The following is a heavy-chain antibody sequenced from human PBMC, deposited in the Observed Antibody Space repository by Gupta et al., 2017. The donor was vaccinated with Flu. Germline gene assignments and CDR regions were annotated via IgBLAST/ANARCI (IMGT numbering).Heavy chain of an antibody. V-gene: IGHV3-74*01. CDR3: ARDGAGDCSGGSCYSWFDP. Sequence: DESSASYADSVKGRFTISRDNAKNTLYLQMNSLRAEDTAVYYCARDGAGDCSGGSCYSWFDPWGQGTLVTVSS. D-gene: IGHD2-15*01. CDR2: DESSA. J-gene: IGHJ5*02.